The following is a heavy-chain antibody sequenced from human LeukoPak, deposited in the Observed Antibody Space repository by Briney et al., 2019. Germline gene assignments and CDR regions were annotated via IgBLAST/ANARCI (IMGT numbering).Heavy chain of an antibody. J-gene: IGHJ4*02. CDR3: ARSTTMIVGSGPFDY. D-gene: IGHD3-22*01. V-gene: IGHV4-34*01. CDR2: INHSGST. Sequence: SETLSLTCAVYGGSFSGYYWSWIRQPPGKGLEWIGEINHSGSTNYNPSLKSRVTISVDTSKNQFSLKLSSVTAADTAVYYCARSTTMIVGSGPFDYWGQGTLVTVSS. CDR1: GGSFSGYY.